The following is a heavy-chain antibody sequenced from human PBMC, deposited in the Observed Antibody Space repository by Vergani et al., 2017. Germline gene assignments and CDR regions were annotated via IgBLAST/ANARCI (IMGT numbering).Heavy chain of an antibody. Sequence: EVQLLESGGDLVQPGGSLRLSCAASGFTFIMHAMSWVRQAPGKGLEWVSTLSASDRRTHYADSVKGRFTISRDNSKNTLFLHMNSLRPEDTAVYYCTKGSRGYTGYFFYYWGQGTLATVSS. V-gene: IGHV3-23*01. CDR1: GFTFIMHA. J-gene: IGHJ4*02. CDR3: TKGSRGYTGYFFYY. CDR2: LSASDRRT. D-gene: IGHD5-12*01.